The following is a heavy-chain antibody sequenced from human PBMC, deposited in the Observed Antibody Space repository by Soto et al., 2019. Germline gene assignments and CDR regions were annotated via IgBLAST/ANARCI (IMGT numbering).Heavy chain of an antibody. CDR1: GGSISSYY. CDR2: IYYSGST. J-gene: IGHJ4*02. Sequence: PSETLSLTCTVSGGSISSYYWSWIRQPPGKGLEWIGYIYYSGSTNYNPSLKSRVTMSVDTSKNQFSLKLSSVTAADTAVYYCARASYRVLCDYWGQGTLVTVSS. CDR3: ARASYRVLCDY. D-gene: IGHD2-21*01. V-gene: IGHV4-59*01.